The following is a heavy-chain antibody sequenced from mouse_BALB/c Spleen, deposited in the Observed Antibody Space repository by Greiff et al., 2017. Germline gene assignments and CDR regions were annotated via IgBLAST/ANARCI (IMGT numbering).Heavy chain of an antibody. J-gene: IGHJ4*01. CDR3: ARSRYDYDYYAMDY. CDR1: GYSITSDYA. V-gene: IGHV3-2*02. Sequence: EVQGVESGPGLVKPSQSLSLTCTVTGYSITSDYAWNWIRQFPGNKLEWMGYISYSGSTSYNPSLKSRISITRDTSKNQFFLQLNSVTTEDTATYYCARSRYDYDYYAMDYWGQGTSVTVSS. CDR2: ISYSGST. D-gene: IGHD2-4*01.